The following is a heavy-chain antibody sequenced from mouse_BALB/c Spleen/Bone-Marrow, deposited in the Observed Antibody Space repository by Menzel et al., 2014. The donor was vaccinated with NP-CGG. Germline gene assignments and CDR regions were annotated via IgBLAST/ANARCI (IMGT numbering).Heavy chain of an antibody. CDR1: GYTFTSYY. V-gene: IGHV1S81*02. CDR3: TREGAY. Sequence: VXXSCKASGYTFTSYYMYWVKQRPGQGLEWIGEINHSNGYTNFNEKFKSKATLTVDKSSSTAYMQLSSLTSEDSAVYYCTREGAYWGQGTLVTVSA. CDR2: INHSNGYT. J-gene: IGHJ3*01.